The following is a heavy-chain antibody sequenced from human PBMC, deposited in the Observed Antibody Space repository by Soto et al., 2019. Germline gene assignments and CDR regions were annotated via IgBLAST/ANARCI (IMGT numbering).Heavy chain of an antibody. V-gene: IGHV1-3*01. CDR1: GYTFTSYA. Sequence: ASVKVSCKASGYTFTSYAMHWVRQAPGQRLEWMGWINAGNGNTKYSQKFQGRVTINRDTSASIAYMELSSLRSEDTAVYYCARRGRAYWYFDLWGRGTLVTVSS. CDR2: INAGNGNT. CDR3: ARRGRAYWYFDL. J-gene: IGHJ2*01. D-gene: IGHD1-26*01.